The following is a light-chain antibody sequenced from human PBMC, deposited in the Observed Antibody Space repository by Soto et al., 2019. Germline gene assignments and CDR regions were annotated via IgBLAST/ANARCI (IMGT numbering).Light chain of an antibody. Sequence: EIVLTQSPGTLSLSPGERATLSCRASQSVSSSYLAWYQQKPGQAPRLLIYGASSRATGIPDRFSGSGSGTXXXXXXXXXEPEDFAVYXXQQYGSSPLTFGGGTKVEIK. V-gene: IGKV3-20*01. CDR2: GAS. CDR1: QSVSSSY. J-gene: IGKJ4*01. CDR3: QQYGSSPLT.